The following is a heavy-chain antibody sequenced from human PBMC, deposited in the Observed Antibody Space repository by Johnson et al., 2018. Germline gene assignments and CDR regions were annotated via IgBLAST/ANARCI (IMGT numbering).Heavy chain of an antibody. Sequence: VQLVQSGGGLVKPGGSLRLSCAASVFSFSSYNMNWVRQAPGKGLEWVSSFSSSTSYIYYADSVKGRFTISRDNAKNSLFLQMISLRAEDTAVYYCARDVGDGDCYFDYWGQGTLVTVSS. J-gene: IGHJ4*02. CDR2: FSSSTSYI. CDR3: ARDVGDGDCYFDY. V-gene: IGHV3-21*01. D-gene: IGHD2-21*02. CDR1: VFSFSSYN.